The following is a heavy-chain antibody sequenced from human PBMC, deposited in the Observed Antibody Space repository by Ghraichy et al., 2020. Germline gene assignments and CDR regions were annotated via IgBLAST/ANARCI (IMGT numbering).Heavy chain of an antibody. CDR2: FCYTGST. CDR1: GGSISTYC. Sequence: SETLSLTCTVSGGSISTYCWSWIRQPPGKGLEWIGYFCYTGSTNYNPSLKSRVTISLDTSKNQFSLKLTTVTAADTAVYYYARADEQWFGLTQFDYWGQGTLVTVSS. J-gene: IGHJ4*02. CDR3: ARADEQWFGLTQFDY. D-gene: IGHD3-10*01. V-gene: IGHV4-59*01.